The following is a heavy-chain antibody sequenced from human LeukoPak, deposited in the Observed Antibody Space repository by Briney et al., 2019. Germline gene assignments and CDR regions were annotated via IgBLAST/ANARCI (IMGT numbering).Heavy chain of an antibody. CDR3: AKSQSGWYSFDY. Sequence: PGGSLRLSCAASGFTLSNYVVNWVRQAPGKGLEWVSAISGSGGSTKYADSVKGRFTIYGDNSKNTLYLQMNSLRAEDTAVYYCAKSQSGWYSFDYWGQGTLVTVSS. D-gene: IGHD6-19*01. CDR1: GFTLSNYV. V-gene: IGHV3-23*01. J-gene: IGHJ4*02. CDR2: ISGSGGST.